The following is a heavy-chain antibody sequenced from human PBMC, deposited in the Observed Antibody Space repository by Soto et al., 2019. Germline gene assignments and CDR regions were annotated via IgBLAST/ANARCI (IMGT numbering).Heavy chain of an antibody. Sequence: SETLSLTYIVSGDSMSGFYWSWIRQTPGKGLEWIGYINYVGRTSYYSPSLQSRVTISLDSSKNQFSLILSSVTAADTAVYFCARFRRNYFDYWGQGTQVTVSS. CDR1: GDSMSGFY. D-gene: IGHD3-10*01. CDR2: INYVGRTS. CDR3: ARFRRNYFDY. J-gene: IGHJ4*02. V-gene: IGHV4-59*01.